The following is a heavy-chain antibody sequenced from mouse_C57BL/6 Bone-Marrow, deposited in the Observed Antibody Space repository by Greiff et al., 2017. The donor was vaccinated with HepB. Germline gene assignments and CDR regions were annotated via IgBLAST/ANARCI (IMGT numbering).Heavy chain of an antibody. CDR1: GYTFTSYW. D-gene: IGHD3-2*02. J-gene: IGHJ3*01. CDR3: ARRTAQAPWFAY. Sequence: VQLQQSGAELVRPGTSVKLSCKASGYTFTSYWMHWVKQRPGQGLEWIGVIDPSDSYTNYNQKFKGKATLTVDTSSSTAYMQLSSLTSEDSAVYYCARRTAQAPWFAYWGQGTLVTVSA. CDR2: IDPSDSYT. V-gene: IGHV1-59*01.